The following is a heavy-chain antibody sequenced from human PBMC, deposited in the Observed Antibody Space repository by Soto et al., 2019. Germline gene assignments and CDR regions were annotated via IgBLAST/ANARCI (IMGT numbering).Heavy chain of an antibody. D-gene: IGHD3-16*01. CDR3: SRMGGVENMWGDF. CDR2: INPSGGST. V-gene: IGHV1-46*03. J-gene: IGHJ4*02. Sequence: QVQLVQSGTEVKKPGASVKVSCKASGYTFINYYIHWVRQAPGQGLEWMGLINPSGGSTTSAQKSQGRGTMTGDTCTRTVFMELNNMRSEDTATYDCSRMGGVENMWGDFWGQGTLVTVS. CDR1: GYTFINYY.